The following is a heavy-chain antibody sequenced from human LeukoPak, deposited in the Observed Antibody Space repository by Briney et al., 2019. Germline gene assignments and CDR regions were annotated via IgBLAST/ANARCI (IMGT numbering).Heavy chain of an antibody. CDR3: AKDQSYYDFWSGYNPEFDY. D-gene: IGHD3-3*01. J-gene: IGHJ4*02. CDR1: GFTFSSYA. Sequence: PGGSLRLSCAASGFTFSSYAMSWVRQAPGKGLEWVSAISGSGGRTYYADSVKGRFTISRDNSKNTLYLQMNSLRAEDTAVYYCAKDQSYYDFWSGYNPEFDYWGQGTLVTVSS. V-gene: IGHV3-23*01. CDR2: ISGSGGRT.